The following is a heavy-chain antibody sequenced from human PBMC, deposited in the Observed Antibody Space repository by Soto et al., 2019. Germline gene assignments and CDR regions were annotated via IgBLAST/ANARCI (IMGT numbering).Heavy chain of an antibody. Sequence: GGSLRLSCAASGFTFSSYSMNWVRQAPGKGLEWVSSISSSSSYIYYADSVKGRLTISRDNAKNSLYLQMNSLRAEDTAVYYCARDIGDQYYDYVWGSYRNGMDVWGQGTTVTVSS. V-gene: IGHV3-21*01. CDR1: GFTFSSYS. CDR3: ARDIGDQYYDYVWGSYRNGMDV. CDR2: ISSSSSYI. J-gene: IGHJ6*02. D-gene: IGHD3-16*01.